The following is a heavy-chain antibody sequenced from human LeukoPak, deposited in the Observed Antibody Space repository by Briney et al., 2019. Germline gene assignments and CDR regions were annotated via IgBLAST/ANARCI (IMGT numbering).Heavy chain of an antibody. J-gene: IGHJ4*02. CDR2: ISGSGGST. CDR1: GFTFSSYA. D-gene: IGHD5-24*01. Sequence: GGSLRLSCAASGFTFSSYAMSWVRQAPGKGLEGVSAISGSGGSTYYADSVKGRFTISRDNSKNTLYLQMNSLRAEDTAVYYCAKVGGRWLQSGFDYWGQGTLVTVSS. CDR3: AKVGGRWLQSGFDY. V-gene: IGHV3-23*01.